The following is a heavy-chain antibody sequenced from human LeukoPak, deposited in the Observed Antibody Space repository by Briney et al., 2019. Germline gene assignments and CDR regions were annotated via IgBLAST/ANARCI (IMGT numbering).Heavy chain of an antibody. CDR3: ARDRSPYYWASPDI. CDR1: GFTFSSYW. V-gene: IGHV3-7*01. J-gene: IGHJ3*02. Sequence: GGCLRLSCAASGFTFSSYWMSWVRQAPGKGLEWVANIKQDGSEKYYVDSVKGRFTIYRDNAKNSLYLQMNSLRAKDTAVYYCARDRSPYYWASPDIWGQGTMVTVSS. CDR2: IKQDGSEK. D-gene: IGHD3-22*01.